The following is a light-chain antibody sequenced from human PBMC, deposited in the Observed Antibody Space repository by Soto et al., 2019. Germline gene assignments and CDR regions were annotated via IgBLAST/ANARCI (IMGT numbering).Light chain of an antibody. CDR3: QQANTFPWT. CDR1: QGISRW. CDR2: VAS. J-gene: IGKJ1*01. Sequence: DIQMTQSPFSVSASVGDRVTITCRASQGISRWLAWYQQKPGKAPKLLIYVASSLQSGVPSRFRSSGSGTDFTLTISSLQPEDFATYYCQQANTFPWTFGQGTKVEI. V-gene: IGKV1-12*01.